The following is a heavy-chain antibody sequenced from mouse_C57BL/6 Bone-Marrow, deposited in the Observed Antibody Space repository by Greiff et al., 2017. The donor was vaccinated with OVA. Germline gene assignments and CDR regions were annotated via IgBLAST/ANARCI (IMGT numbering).Heavy chain of an antibody. CDR1: GYTFTSYW. Sequence: VQLQQSGTVLARPGASVKMSCKTSGYTFTSYWMHWVKQRPGQGLEWIGAIYPGNSDTSYNQKFKGKAKLTAVTSASTAYMELSSLTNEDSAVYYCTSPITTVVAFYWYFDVWGTGTTVTVSS. CDR2: IYPGNSDT. D-gene: IGHD1-1*01. CDR3: TSPITTVVAFYWYFDV. J-gene: IGHJ1*03. V-gene: IGHV1-5*01.